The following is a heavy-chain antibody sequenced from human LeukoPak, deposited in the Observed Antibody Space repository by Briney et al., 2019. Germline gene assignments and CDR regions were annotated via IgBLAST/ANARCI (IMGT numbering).Heavy chain of an antibody. V-gene: IGHV3-33*01. CDR3: ARGGGYCSSTSCYIA. Sequence: PGGSLRLSCTASGFTLSSYAIHWVRQAPGKGLEWVSVIYLDGSKIYYADSVKGRFTLSRDNSKNTVYLQMNSLRAEDTAVYYCARGGGYCSSTSCYIAWGQGTLVTVSS. CDR2: IYLDGSKI. CDR1: GFTLSSYA. J-gene: IGHJ5*02. D-gene: IGHD2-2*01.